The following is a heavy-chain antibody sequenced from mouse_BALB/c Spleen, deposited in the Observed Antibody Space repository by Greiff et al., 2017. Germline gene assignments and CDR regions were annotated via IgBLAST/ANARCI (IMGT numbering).Heavy chain of an antibody. D-gene: IGHD1-1*01. CDR2: IDPANGNT. CDR1: GFNIKDTY. V-gene: IGHV14-3*02. Sequence: EVKLMESGAELVKPGASVKLSCTASGFNIKDTYMHWVKQRPEQGLEWIGRIDPANGNTKYDPKFQGKATITADTSSNTAYLQLSSLTSEDTAVYYCAREGGTTGGYYFDYWGQGTTLTVSS. CDR3: AREGGTTGGYYFDY. J-gene: IGHJ2*01.